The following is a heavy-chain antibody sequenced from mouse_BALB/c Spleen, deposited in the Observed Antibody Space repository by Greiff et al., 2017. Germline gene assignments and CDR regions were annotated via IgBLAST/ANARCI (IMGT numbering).Heavy chain of an antibody. CDR1: GFTFSSFG. D-gene: IGHD2-1*01. Sequence: EVKLMESGGGLVQPGGSRKLSCAASGFTFSSFGMHWVRQPPEKGLEWVAYISSGSSTIYYADTVKGRFTISRDNPKNTLFLQMTSLRSEDTAMYYCARSRNYYGNFYWYFDVWGAGTTVTVSS. V-gene: IGHV5-17*02. J-gene: IGHJ1*01. CDR2: ISSGSSTI. CDR3: ARSRNYYGNFYWYFDV.